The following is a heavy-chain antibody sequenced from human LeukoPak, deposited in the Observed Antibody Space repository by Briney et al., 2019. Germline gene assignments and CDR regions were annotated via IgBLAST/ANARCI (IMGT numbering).Heavy chain of an antibody. CDR3: SKDRPNYFGSNGHYYRRDGDY. CDR2: ITSSGETT. CDR1: GFTFSSYW. D-gene: IGHD3-22*01. Sequence: GGSLRLSCAASGFTFSSYWMSWVRQAPGKGLECVSSITSSGETTYYAGSVKGRFTISRDNSKNTMYLQMNRLRAEDTAVYYCSKDRPNYFGSNGHYYRRDGDYWGQGTLVTVSS. V-gene: IGHV3-23*01. J-gene: IGHJ4*02.